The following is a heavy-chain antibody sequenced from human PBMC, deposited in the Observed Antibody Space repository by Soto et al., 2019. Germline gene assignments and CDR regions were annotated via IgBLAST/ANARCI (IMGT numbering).Heavy chain of an antibody. CDR2: ISAYNGNT. Sequence: QVQLVQSGAEVKKPGASVKVSCKASGYTFTSYGISWVRQAPGQGLEWMGWISAYNGNTNYAQKVQGRVTMTTDTSTSTAYMELRSLRSDDTAVYYCASAGGENSGWYRGDAFDIWGQGTMVTVSS. J-gene: IGHJ3*02. CDR1: GYTFTSYG. CDR3: ASAGGENSGWYRGDAFDI. V-gene: IGHV1-18*01. D-gene: IGHD6-19*01.